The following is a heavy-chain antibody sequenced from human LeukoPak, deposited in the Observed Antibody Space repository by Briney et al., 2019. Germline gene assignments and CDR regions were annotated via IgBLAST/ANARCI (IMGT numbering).Heavy chain of an antibody. D-gene: IGHD3-22*01. CDR3: AKDPRGGYYDSSGYYYFDY. CDR1: GFTFSSYA. Sequence: GGSLRLSCAASGFTFSSYAMSWVRQAPGKGLEWVSAISGSGGSTYYADSVKGRFTISRDSSKSTLYLQMNSLRAEDTAVYYCAKDPRGGYYDSSGYYYFDYWGQGTLVTVSS. CDR2: ISGSGGST. J-gene: IGHJ4*02. V-gene: IGHV3-23*01.